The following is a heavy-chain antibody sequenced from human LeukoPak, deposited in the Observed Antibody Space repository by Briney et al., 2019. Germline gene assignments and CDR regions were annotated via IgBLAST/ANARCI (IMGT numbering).Heavy chain of an antibody. V-gene: IGHV1-69*04. J-gene: IGHJ6*02. D-gene: IGHD3-9*01. CDR2: TIPILGIA. CDR1: GGTFSSYA. CDR3: ARTEYDILTGYYDYYYYGMDV. Sequence: SVKVSCKASGGTFSSYAISWVRQAPGQGLEWMGRTIPILGIANYAQKFQGRVTITADKSTSTAYMELSSLRSEDTAVYYCARTEYDILTGYYDYYYYGMDVWGQGTTVTVSS.